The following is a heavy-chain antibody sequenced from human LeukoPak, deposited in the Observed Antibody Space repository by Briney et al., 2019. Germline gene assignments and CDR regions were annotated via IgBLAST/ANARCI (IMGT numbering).Heavy chain of an antibody. V-gene: IGHV3-33*01. J-gene: IGHJ4*02. CDR1: GFTFSSYG. D-gene: IGHD6-13*01. CDR3: ARDGKGVAAADY. CDR2: IWYDGGNK. Sequence: GGSLRLSCAASGFTFSSYGMHWVRQAPGKGLEWVSVIWYDGGNKYYADSVKGRFTISRDNSKNTLYLQMNSRRAEDTAVYYWARDGKGVAAADYWGQGALGTVSS.